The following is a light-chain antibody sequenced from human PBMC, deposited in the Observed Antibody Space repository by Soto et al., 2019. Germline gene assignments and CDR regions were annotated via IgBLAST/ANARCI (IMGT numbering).Light chain of an antibody. Sequence: DIQITQSPSTLSGAVGARVTITCRASQTISSWLAWYQQKPGKAPKLLIYKASTLKSGVPSRFSGSGSGTEFTLTISSLQPDDFAPYYCQPYNSYSEAFGQGTKVDIK. CDR3: QPYNSYSEA. V-gene: IGKV1-5*03. CDR1: QTISSW. J-gene: IGKJ1*01. CDR2: KAS.